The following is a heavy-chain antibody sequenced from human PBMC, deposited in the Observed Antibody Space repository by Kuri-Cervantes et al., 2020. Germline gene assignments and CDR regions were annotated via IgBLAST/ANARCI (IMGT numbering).Heavy chain of an antibody. D-gene: IGHD1-14*01. J-gene: IGHJ4*02. CDR3: ARGRTNFDY. CDR1: GGSISSSSYY. CDR2: IYYSGST. Sequence: GSLRLSCTVSGGSISSSSYYWGWIRQPQGKGLEWIGSIYYSGSTYYNPSLKSRVTISVDTSKNQFSLKLSAVTAADTAVYYCARGRTNFDYWGQGTLVTVSS. V-gene: IGHV4-39*07.